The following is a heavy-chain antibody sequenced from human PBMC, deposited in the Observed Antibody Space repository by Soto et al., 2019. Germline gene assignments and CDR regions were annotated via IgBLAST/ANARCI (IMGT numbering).Heavy chain of an antibody. J-gene: IGHJ4*02. CDR1: GFTFSSYW. D-gene: IGHD1-26*01. CDR2: IKQDGSEK. Sequence: WGSLRLSCAASGFTFSSYWMSWVRQAPGKGLEWVANIKQDGSEKYYVDSVKGRFTISRDNAKNSLYLQMNSLRAEDTAVYYCARDQWELRTFYFDYWGQGTLVTVSS. V-gene: IGHV3-7*05. CDR3: ARDQWELRTFYFDY.